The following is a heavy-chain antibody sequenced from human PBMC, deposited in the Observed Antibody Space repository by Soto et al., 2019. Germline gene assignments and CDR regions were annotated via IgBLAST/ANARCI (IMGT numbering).Heavy chain of an antibody. D-gene: IGHD6-19*01. CDR2: IYSGGST. CDR1: GFTVSSNY. CDR3: ARDWVAVAGNEYFQH. Sequence: EVQLVESGGGLVQPGGSLRLSCAASGFTVSSNYMSWVRQAPGKGLEWVSVIYSGGSTYYADSVKGRFTISRDNSKNTLYLQMNSLRAEDTAVYYCARDWVAVAGNEYFQHWGQGTLVTVSS. V-gene: IGHV3-66*01. J-gene: IGHJ1*01.